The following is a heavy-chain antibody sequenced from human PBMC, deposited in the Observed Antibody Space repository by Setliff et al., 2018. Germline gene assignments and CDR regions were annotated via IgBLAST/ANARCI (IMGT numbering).Heavy chain of an antibody. V-gene: IGHV1-18*01. CDR2: ISPYSGNT. J-gene: IGHJ4*02. CDR1: GYTFSNYG. D-gene: IGHD2-8*01. CDR3: SRLVRYCTTTTCQRASGDDY. Sequence: ASVKVSCKASGYTFSNYGVTWVRQAPGQGLEWMGWISPYSGNTYYAPELQGRVTLTTASSTTTAYLELRSLTSDDTAVYYCSRLVRYCTTTTCQRASGDDYWGQGTLVTVSS.